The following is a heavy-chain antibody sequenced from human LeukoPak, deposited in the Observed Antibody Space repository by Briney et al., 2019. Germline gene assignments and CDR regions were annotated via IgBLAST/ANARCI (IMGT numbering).Heavy chain of an antibody. Sequence: GGSLRLSCAASGFTYSSYTMSWVRQAPGKGLEWVSTITTSDGNTYYAGSVKGRFTISRDNSKNTLYLQMNSLRAEDTAVYYCARSGGYGGFDYWGQGTLVTVSS. CDR2: ITTSDGNT. CDR1: GFTYSSYT. V-gene: IGHV3-23*01. D-gene: IGHD6-13*01. CDR3: ARSGGYGGFDY. J-gene: IGHJ4*02.